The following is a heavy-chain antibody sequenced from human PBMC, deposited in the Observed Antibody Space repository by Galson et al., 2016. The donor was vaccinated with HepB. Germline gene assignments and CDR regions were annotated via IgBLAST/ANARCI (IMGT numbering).Heavy chain of an antibody. V-gene: IGHV1-18*01. CDR1: GYTFTSYG. Sequence: SAKVSCKASGYTFTSYGISWVRQAPGQGLEWMGWISTYSGNTNYGKRLQGRVTMTTDTSTSTAYMELRSLRSDDTAVYYCATDSRNYYGMDVWGQGTTVTVSS. CDR2: ISTYSGNT. J-gene: IGHJ6*02. CDR3: ATDSRNYYGMDV.